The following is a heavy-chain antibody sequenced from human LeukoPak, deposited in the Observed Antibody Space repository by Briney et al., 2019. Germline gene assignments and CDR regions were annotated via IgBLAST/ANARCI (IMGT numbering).Heavy chain of an antibody. D-gene: IGHD2-2*02. CDR3: AREDVVVVPAAIVYGMDV. V-gene: IGHV1-18*01. CDR2: ISAYNGNA. Sequence: ASVKVSCKASGYTFTSYGISWVRQGPGQGLEWMGWISAYNGNANYAQKLQGRVTMTTDTSTSTAYMELRSLRSDDTAVYYCAREDVVVVPAAIVYGMDVWGQGTTVTVSS. CDR1: GYTFTSYG. J-gene: IGHJ6*02.